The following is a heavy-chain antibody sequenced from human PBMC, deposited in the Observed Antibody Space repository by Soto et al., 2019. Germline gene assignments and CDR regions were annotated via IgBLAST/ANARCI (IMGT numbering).Heavy chain of an antibody. J-gene: IGHJ4*02. CDR3: AKWSGYGDE. CDR1: GFPFDNYA. V-gene: IGHV3-23*01. Sequence: GGSLRLSCEASGFPFDNYAMSWVRQAPGKGLEWVSAISGGSPKEFYAESVKGRFTISVDISQNTVYLQMNSLRTEDTAVYYCAKWSGYGDEWGQGTLVTVSS. D-gene: IGHD5-12*01. CDR2: ISGGSPKE.